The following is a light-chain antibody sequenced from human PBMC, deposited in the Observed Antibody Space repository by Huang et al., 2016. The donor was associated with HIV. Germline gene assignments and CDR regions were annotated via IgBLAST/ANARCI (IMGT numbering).Light chain of an antibody. Sequence: DIVLTQSPATLSLSPGQRATLSCRASQNINHYLVWYQQKPGQAPRLLIYASFNRATGIPARFSGSGSGTDFTLTINTLEPEDFAVYYCQQRGAWPLTFGGGTKVEIK. CDR1: QNINHY. J-gene: IGKJ4*01. CDR2: ASF. CDR3: QQRGAWPLT. V-gene: IGKV3-11*01.